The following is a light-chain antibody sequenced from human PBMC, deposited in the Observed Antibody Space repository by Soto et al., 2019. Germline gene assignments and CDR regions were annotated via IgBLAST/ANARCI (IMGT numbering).Light chain of an antibody. V-gene: IGKV3-15*01. CDR2: GAS. CDR1: QSVSID. Sequence: EIMMSQSPATLSVSPGERATLSCRASQSVSIDLAWYRQTPGQAPRLLIYGASTRATGIPVRFSGSASGTEFTLTISSLQSEDFTVYYCQQYNKWPLTFGQGAKV. CDR3: QQYNKWPLT. J-gene: IGKJ1*01.